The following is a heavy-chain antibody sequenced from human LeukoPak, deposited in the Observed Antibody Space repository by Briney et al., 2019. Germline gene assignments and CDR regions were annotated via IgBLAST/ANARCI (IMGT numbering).Heavy chain of an antibody. CDR2: IWYDGSNK. D-gene: IGHD2-15*01. J-gene: IGHJ4*02. CDR3: ARDKAADFDC. V-gene: IGHV3-33*01. CDR1: G. Sequence: GRLGVGGAPVNRLEWVAVIWYDGSNKYYADSVKGRFTVSRDNSKNTLYLQMNSLRAEDTAVYYCARDKAADFDCWGQGTLVIVSS.